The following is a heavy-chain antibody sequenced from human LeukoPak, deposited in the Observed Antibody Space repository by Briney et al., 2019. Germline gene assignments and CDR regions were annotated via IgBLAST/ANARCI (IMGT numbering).Heavy chain of an antibody. Sequence: PGGSLRLSCAASGFTFSDYYMSWIRQAPGKGLEWVSYISSSGSTIYYADSVKGRFTISRDNAKNSLYLQMNSLRAEDTAVYYCARDTLSSDSSGYSNAFDIWGQGTMVTVSS. V-gene: IGHV3-11*01. D-gene: IGHD3-22*01. J-gene: IGHJ3*02. CDR2: ISSSGSTI. CDR1: GFTFSDYY. CDR3: ARDTLSSDSSGYSNAFDI.